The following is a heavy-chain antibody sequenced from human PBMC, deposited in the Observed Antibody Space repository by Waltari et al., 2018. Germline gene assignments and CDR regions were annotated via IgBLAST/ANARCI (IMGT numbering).Heavy chain of an antibody. D-gene: IGHD1-26*01. J-gene: IGHJ6*02. CDR2: ILPFLHTS. CDR1: GGTFNNYA. V-gene: IGHV1-69*01. Sequence: QVQLVQSGAEVKKPGSSVKVSCKASGGTFNNYAISWLRQAPGQGLEWMGGILPFLHTSNYAQKFQGRFTITADGSTSTAYMELSGLRSEDTAVYFCARVGGSYLGVDYFYYNMDVWGQGTSVTVSS. CDR3: ARVGGSYLGVDYFYYNMDV.